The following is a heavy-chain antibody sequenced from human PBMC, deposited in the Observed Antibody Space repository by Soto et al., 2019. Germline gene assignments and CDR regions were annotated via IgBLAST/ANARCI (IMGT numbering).Heavy chain of an antibody. CDR1: GGSISSSSYY. CDR3: ARAVDYDFWSGYSNWFDP. J-gene: IGHJ5*02. CDR2: IYYSGST. V-gene: IGHV4-39*01. D-gene: IGHD3-3*01. Sequence: SETLSLTCTVSGGSISSSSYYWGWIRQPPGKGLEWIGSIYYSGSTYYNPSLKSRVTISVDTSKNQFSLKLSSVTAADTAVYYCARAVDYDFWSGYSNWFDPRGQGTLVTVSS.